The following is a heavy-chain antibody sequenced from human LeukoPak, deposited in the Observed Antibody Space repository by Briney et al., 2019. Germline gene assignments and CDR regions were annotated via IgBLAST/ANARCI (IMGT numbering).Heavy chain of an antibody. V-gene: IGHV7-4-1*02. J-gene: IGHJ4*02. CDR3: ARASCTGGTCPTFIDF. Sequence: ASVKVSCKASGYTSTTYAMNWVRQAPGQGLEWMGWINTDTGNPTYAQGFTGRFVFSLDTSVSTAYLQISSLKAEDTAVYYCARASCTGGTCPTFIDFWGQGTLVTVSS. CDR1: GYTSTTYA. D-gene: IGHD2-15*01. CDR2: INTDTGNP.